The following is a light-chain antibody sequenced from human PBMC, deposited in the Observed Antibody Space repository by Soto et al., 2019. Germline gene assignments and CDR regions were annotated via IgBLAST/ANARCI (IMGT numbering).Light chain of an antibody. CDR1: QSVGKY. CDR3: QQRGNRPPWT. V-gene: IGKV3-11*01. CDR2: DVS. J-gene: IGKJ1*01. Sequence: EIVLTQSPGTLSLSPGERATLSCRASQSVGKYLVWYQQKPGQAPRLLIYDVSNRATGIPARFSGSGSGTDFTLTISSLEPEDFAVYYCQQRGNRPPWTFGQGTKVEIK.